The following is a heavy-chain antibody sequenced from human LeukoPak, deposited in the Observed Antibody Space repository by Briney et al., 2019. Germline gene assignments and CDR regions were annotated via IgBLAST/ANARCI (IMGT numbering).Heavy chain of an antibody. J-gene: IGHJ6*02. V-gene: IGHV1-18*01. CDR2: ISPDNGNT. Sequence: ASVKVSCKASGYTFTKYGITWVRQAPGQGLEWMGWISPDNGNTNYARKLQGRVTMTTDTSTSTAYMELRSLRSDDAAVYYCARPHYGSGTYRYAMDVWGQGTTVTVSS. CDR1: GYTFTKYG. D-gene: IGHD3-10*01. CDR3: ARPHYGSGTYRYAMDV.